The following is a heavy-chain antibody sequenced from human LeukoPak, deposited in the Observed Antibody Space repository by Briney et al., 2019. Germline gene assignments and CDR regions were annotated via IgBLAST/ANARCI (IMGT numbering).Heavy chain of an antibody. D-gene: IGHD4-17*01. J-gene: IGHJ5*02. CDR1: GGSISSGDYY. CDR3: ARKHGDYVPWFDP. Sequence: SETLSLTCTVSGGSISSGDYYWSWIRQPPGKGREWIGYIYYSGSTYYNPSLKSRVTISVDTSKNQFSLKLSSVTAADTAVYYCARKHGDYVPWFDPWGQGTLVTVSS. CDR2: IYYSGST. V-gene: IGHV4-30-4*01.